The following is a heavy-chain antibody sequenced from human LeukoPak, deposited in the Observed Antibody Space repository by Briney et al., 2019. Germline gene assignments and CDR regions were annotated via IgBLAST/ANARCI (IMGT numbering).Heavy chain of an antibody. V-gene: IGHV3-48*03. CDR3: VRDLPFDY. CDR1: GFTFSSYE. Sequence: GGSLRLSCAASGFTFSSYEMNWVRQAPGKGLEWVSYISPSGSTIYYADSVMGRFTISRDNAKSSVYLQMNSLRDEDTAVYYCVRDLPFDYWGQGILVTVTS. J-gene: IGHJ4*02. CDR2: ISPSGSTI.